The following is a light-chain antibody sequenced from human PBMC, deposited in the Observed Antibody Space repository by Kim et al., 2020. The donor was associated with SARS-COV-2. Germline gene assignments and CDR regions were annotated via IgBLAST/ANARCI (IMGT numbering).Light chain of an antibody. Sequence: PCTPPRLTRGGNTLATTLLPCPPPQPARPPALVIFHDSPRPPGTPERFSGSNSGNTATLTISRVDAGDDADYYCQVWDSSSDPRVFGGGTQLTVL. CDR1: TLATTL. V-gene: IGLV3-21*04. J-gene: IGLJ3*02. CDR2: HDS. CDR3: QVWDSSSDPRV.